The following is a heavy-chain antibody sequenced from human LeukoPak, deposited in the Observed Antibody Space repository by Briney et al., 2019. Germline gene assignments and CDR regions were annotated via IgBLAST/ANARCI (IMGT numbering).Heavy chain of an antibody. V-gene: IGHV4-30-4*02. CDR3: ARGTSMVRGVRDDAFDI. J-gene: IGHJ3*02. D-gene: IGHD3-10*01. CDR2: IYYSGST. Sequence: PSETLSLTCTVSGGSISSGDYYWSWIRQPPGKGLEWIGYIYYSGSTYYNPSLKSRVTTSVDTSKNQFSLKLSSVTAADTAVFYCARGTSMVRGVRDDAFDIWGQGTMVTVSS. CDR1: GGSISSGDYY.